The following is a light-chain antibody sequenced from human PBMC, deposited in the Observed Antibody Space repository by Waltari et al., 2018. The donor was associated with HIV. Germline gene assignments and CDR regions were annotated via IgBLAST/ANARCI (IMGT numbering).Light chain of an antibody. CDR3: QQRTHWPPYS. CDR2: DSS. J-gene: IGKJ2*03. V-gene: IGKV3-11*01. Sequence: EIVLTQSPATLSLSPGERATLSCRASRSVGSYLSWYQQQPGQAPGLLIYDSSNRATGIPARFSGSGSGEDFTLSISSLEPEDCAGYYCQQRTHWPPYSLGHETTLELK. CDR1: RSVGSY.